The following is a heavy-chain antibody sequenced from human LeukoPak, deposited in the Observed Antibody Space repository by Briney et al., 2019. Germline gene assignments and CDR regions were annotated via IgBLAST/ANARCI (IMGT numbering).Heavy chain of an antibody. Sequence: GGSLRLSCAASGFTFSSYGMHWVRQAPGKGLEWVAVISYDGSNKYYADSVKGRFTISRDNSKNTLYLQMNSLRAEDTAVYYCARMAVATGADFDIWGQGTMVTVSS. D-gene: IGHD5-12*01. CDR3: ARMAVATGADFDI. CDR2: ISYDGSNK. J-gene: IGHJ3*02. CDR1: GFTFSSYG. V-gene: IGHV3-30*03.